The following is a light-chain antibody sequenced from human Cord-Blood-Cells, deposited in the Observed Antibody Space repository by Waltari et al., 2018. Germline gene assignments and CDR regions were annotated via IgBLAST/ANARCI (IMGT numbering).Light chain of an antibody. CDR1: SSDVGSYNL. V-gene: IGLV2-23*01. CDR2: EGS. Sequence: QSALTQPASVSGSPGQSITIPCTGTSSDVGSYNLVSWYHQHPGKAPKLMLYEGSKRPSGVSSRFAGYKSGNTASLTISGLQAEDEADYYCCSYAGSSTSVFGGGTKLTVL. J-gene: IGLJ3*02. CDR3: CSYAGSSTSV.